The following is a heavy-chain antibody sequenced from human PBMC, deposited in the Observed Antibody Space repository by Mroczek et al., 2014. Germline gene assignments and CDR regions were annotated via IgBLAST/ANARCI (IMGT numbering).Heavy chain of an antibody. J-gene: IGHJ4*02. Sequence: QVQLQESGPGLVKPSETLSLTCTVSGGSISSSSYYWGWIRQPPGKGLEWIGSIYYSGSTYYNPSLKSRVTISVDTSKNQFSLKLSSVTAADTAVYYYARLAVADFDYWGQGTLVTVSS. CDR2: IYYSGST. V-gene: IGHV4-39*01. CDR1: GGSISSSSYY. CDR3: ARLAVADFDY. D-gene: IGHD2-15*01.